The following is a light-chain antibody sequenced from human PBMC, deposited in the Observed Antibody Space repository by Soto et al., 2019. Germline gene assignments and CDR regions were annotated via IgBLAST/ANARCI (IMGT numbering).Light chain of an antibody. CDR3: GTWXXXLXXXV. J-gene: IGLJ2*01. CDR2: DNN. Sequence: QSVLTQPPSVSATPGQKVTISCSGSSSNIGNNYVSWYQQLPGTAPKLLIYDNNKRPSGIPDRLSGSKSGTSATLVITGLQTGDEADYYCGTWXXXLXXXVFGXGT. CDR1: SSNIGNNY. V-gene: IGLV1-51*01.